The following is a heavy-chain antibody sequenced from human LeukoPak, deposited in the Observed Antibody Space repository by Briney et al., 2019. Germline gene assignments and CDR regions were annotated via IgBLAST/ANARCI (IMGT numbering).Heavy chain of an antibody. V-gene: IGHV3-7*01. CDR3: AKWRWRQSEYED. J-gene: IGHJ4*02. CDR2: IKHDGSGK. D-gene: IGHD5-24*01. CDR1: GFIFSDHW. Sequence: GGSLRLSCEASGFIFSDHWMGWVRQAPGKGLECVANIKHDGSGKEYVDSVKGRFTISRDNAKSSVYLEMSSLRAEDTAVYYCAKWRWRQSEYEDWGQGTLVTVSS.